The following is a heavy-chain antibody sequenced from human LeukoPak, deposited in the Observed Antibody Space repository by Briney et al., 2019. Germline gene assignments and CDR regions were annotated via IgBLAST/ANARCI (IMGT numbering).Heavy chain of an antibody. CDR2: IWYDGSNK. CDR1: GFTFSKYG. V-gene: IGHV3-33*01. D-gene: IGHD2-2*01. J-gene: IGHJ4*02. CDR3: ARAGIDNALDY. Sequence: SGMSLRLSCAASGFTFSKYGMNWVRQAPGKGLKWVAIIWYDGSNKYFAESVMGRFTISKDNSRNTVYLQMNSLRIEDTAVYHCARAGIDNALDYWGQGTQVTVSS.